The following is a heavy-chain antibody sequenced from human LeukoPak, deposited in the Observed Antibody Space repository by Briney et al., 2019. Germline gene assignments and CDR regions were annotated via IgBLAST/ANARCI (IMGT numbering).Heavy chain of an antibody. CDR1: GGSISSYY. V-gene: IGHV4-59*01. J-gene: IGHJ4*02. CDR3: ASGWRGYSYGYMKY. Sequence: SETLSLTCTVSGGSISSYYWSWIRQPPGKGLEWIGYIYCSGSTNYNPSLKSRVTISVDTSKNQFSLKLSSVTAADTAVYYCASGWRGYSYGYMKYWGQGTLVTVSS. CDR2: IYCSGST. D-gene: IGHD5-18*01.